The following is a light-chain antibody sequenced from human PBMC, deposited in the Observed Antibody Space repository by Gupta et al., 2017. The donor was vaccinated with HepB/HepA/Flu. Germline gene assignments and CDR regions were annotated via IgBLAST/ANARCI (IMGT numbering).Light chain of an antibody. CDR3: QQYGSSPRT. J-gene: IGKJ1*01. V-gene: IGKV3-20*01. CDR2: GVS. Sequence: IVLTPSPVTLSLSPGERATLSCRASQNVNSNFLAWYQQKPGQAPMLLIYGVSSRATGIPDRFSGSGSGTDFTLTISGLEPEDCAGYYCQQYGSSPRTFGQGTKVEIK. CDR1: QNVNSNF.